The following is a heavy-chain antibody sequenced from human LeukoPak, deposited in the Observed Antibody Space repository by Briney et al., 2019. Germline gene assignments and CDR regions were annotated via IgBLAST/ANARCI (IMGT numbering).Heavy chain of an antibody. J-gene: IGHJ4*02. CDR1: GHSISGYY. CDR2: VFTSGGT. D-gene: IGHD6-19*01. Sequence: SETLSLTCTVIGHSISGYYWNWIRQPAGKGLEWIGRVFTSGGTNNNPSLRSRVTMSVDTSKNQFSLRLSSVTAADTAVYYCARGGLLIHGWFLDYWGQEALVTVSS. V-gene: IGHV4-4*07. CDR3: ARGGLLIHGWFLDY.